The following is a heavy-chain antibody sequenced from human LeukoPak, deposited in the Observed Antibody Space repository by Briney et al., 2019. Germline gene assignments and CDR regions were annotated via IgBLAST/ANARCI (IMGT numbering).Heavy chain of an antibody. Sequence: ASETLSLTXTVSGGSICSYYWSWIRQTPGKGLEWIGYIYYSGSTNYNPSLKSRVTISVDTSKNQFSLKLSSVTAADTAVYYCARDSSAVDTAMVRGWFDPWGQGTLVTVSS. V-gene: IGHV4-59*01. CDR3: ARDSSAVDTAMVRGWFDP. CDR1: GGSICSYY. CDR2: IYYSGST. D-gene: IGHD5-18*01. J-gene: IGHJ5*02.